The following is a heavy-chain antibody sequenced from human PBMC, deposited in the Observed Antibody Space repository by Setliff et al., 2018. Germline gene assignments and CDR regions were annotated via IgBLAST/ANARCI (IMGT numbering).Heavy chain of an antibody. D-gene: IGHD3-22*01. CDR3: ARDPHYDPTYSLPGHAFDF. CDR2: LFDGGSA. CDR1: GYSISNGFY. Sequence: SETLSLTCAVSGYSISNGFYWGWIRQSPVKGLEWIGSLFDGGSAYYSPSLKSRASISLDASKNQFALKLTSATAADTAVYYWARDPHYDPTYSLPGHAFDFWGQGTMVTVSS. V-gene: IGHV4-38-2*02. J-gene: IGHJ3*01.